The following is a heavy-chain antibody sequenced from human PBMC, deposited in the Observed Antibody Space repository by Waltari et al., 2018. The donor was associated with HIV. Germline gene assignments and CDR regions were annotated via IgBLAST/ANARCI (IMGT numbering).Heavy chain of an antibody. J-gene: IGHJ6*02. V-gene: IGHV1-8*01. D-gene: IGHD5-18*01. Sequence: QVQLVQSGAEVKKPGASVKVSCKASGYTFTSYDINWVRQATGQGLEWMGWMNPNSGNTAYAQKFQGRVTMTRNTSISTAYRELSSLRSEDTAVYYCARGGYSYLPGYYYYYYGMDVWGQGTTVTVSS. CDR3: ARGGYSYLPGYYYYYYGMDV. CDR2: MNPNSGNT. CDR1: GYTFTSYD.